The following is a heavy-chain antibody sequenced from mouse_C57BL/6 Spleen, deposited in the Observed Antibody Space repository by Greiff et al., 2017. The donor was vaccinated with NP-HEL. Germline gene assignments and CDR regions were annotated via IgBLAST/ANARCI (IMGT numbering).Heavy chain of an antibody. CDR1: GYTFTSYW. CDR2: IHPNSGST. CDR3: ARGDLLPPYAMDY. J-gene: IGHJ4*01. D-gene: IGHD2-10*01. V-gene: IGHV1-64*01. Sequence: VQLQQPGAELVKPGASVKLSCKASGYTFTSYWMHWVKQRPGQGLEWIGMIHPNSGSTNYNEKFKSKATLTVDKSSSTAYMQLSSLTSEDSAVYYCARGDLLPPYAMDYWGQGTSVTVSS.